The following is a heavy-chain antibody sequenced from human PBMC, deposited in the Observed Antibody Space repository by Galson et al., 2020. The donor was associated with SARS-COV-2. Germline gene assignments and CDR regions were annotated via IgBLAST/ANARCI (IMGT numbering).Heavy chain of an antibody. D-gene: IGHD6-6*01. J-gene: IGHJ4*02. CDR3: ARGFVR. V-gene: IGHV3-48*03. CDR1: GFSFSSYE. CDR2: ISSRGSTK. Sequence: GESLKISCAASGFSFSSYEMNWVRQAPGKGLEWISYISSRGSTKYYADSVKGRFTISRDNAKNSLYLQMNSLRAEDTAVYYCARGFVRWGQGTLVTVVS.